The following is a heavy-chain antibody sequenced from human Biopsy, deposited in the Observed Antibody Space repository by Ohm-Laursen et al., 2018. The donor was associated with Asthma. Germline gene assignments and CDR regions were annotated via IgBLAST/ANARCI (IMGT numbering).Heavy chain of an antibody. D-gene: IGHD4-17*01. Sequence: VSSVKVSCKISGYSLTDLSMHWVRQAPGQGLEWMGGHDHEEGGTVNARRLQGRVTMTEDTSTDTAYMELSSLSSDDTAVYYCASDFPKDYVRYNFQFWGQGTLVTVSS. CDR3: ASDFPKDYVRYNFQF. V-gene: IGHV1-24*01. CDR2: HDHEEGGT. J-gene: IGHJ4*02. CDR1: GYSLTDLS.